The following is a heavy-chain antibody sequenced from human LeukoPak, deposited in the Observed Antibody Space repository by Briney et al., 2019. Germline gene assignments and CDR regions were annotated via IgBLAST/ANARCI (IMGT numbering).Heavy chain of an antibody. D-gene: IGHD3-10*01. CDR2: IYYSGST. CDR3: ARDNYGSDY. V-gene: IGHV4-59*01. J-gene: IGHJ4*02. Sequence: SSETLSLTCTVSGGSISSYYWSWIRQPPGKGLEWIGYIYYSGSTNYNPSLKSRVTISVDTSKNHFSLKLSSVTAADTAVYYCARDNYGSDYWGQGTLVTVSS. CDR1: GGSISSYY.